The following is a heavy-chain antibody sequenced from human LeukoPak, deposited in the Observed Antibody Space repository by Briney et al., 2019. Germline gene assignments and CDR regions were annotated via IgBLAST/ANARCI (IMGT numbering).Heavy chain of an antibody. V-gene: IGHV3-21*06. CDR3: ARDRDVPAIGMDV. CDR2: ISSSSSYM. Sequence: GGSLRLSCAASGFTFSSYTMNWVRQAPGKGLEWVSSISSSSSYMYYADSVKGRFTISRDNAKNSLYLQMNSLRAEDTAVYYCARDRDVPAIGMDVWGQGTTVTV. J-gene: IGHJ6*02. CDR1: GFTFSSYT.